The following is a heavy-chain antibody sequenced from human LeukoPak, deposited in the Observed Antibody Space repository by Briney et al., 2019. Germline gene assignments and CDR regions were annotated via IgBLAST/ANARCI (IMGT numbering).Heavy chain of an antibody. V-gene: IGHV1-8*03. CDR2: MNPKSGDT. CDR1: GYIFIGYE. CDR3: ARGRYMDV. Sequence: ASVKVSCKTSGYIFIGYEINWVRQATGQGLEWMGWMNPKSGDTGYEQKFQGRVTITRDSFISTVYMELSSLRSDDTALYYCARGRYMDVWGKGTTVTVSS. J-gene: IGHJ6*03.